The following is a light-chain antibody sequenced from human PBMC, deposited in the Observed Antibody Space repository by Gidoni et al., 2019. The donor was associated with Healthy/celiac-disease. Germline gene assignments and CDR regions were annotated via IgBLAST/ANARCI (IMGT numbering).Light chain of an antibody. Sequence: AIQMTQSPSSRSASVGDRVTITCRASHGIRNDLGWYQQKPGKAPKLLIYAASSLQSGVPSRFSGSGSGTDFTLTISSLQPEDFATYYCLQDYNSPYTFXQXTKLEIK. J-gene: IGKJ2*01. V-gene: IGKV1-6*01. CDR1: HGIRND. CDR2: AAS. CDR3: LQDYNSPYT.